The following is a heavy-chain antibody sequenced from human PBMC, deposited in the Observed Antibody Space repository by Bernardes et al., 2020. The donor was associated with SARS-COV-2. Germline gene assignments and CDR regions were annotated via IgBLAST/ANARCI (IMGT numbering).Heavy chain of an antibody. Sequence: GGSLRLSCVASGFNFANYKMSWVRQAPGEGLEWLPHISGGGSYTYYTDSVTARFTISRDNAKNSLYLQMNSLRDEDTAVYYCARGSLFYHNDEAPFHYWGQGTLVTVSS. CDR1: GFNFANYK. CDR2: ISGGGSYT. D-gene: IGHD2-8*01. V-gene: IGHV3-11*06. J-gene: IGHJ4*02. CDR3: ARGSLFYHNDEAPFHY.